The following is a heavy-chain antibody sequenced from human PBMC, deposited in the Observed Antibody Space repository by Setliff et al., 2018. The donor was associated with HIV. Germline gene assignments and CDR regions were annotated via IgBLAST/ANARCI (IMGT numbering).Heavy chain of an antibody. CDR2: ISAPTGNT. D-gene: IGHD6-25*01. Sequence: PGGSLRLSCAASGFTFSSFAMSWVRQAPGKGLEWVSGISAPTGNTYYADSVKGRFTISRDNSKNTVYLQMNSLRAEDTAVYYCAKGGAAVGWGQGTLVTVSS. J-gene: IGHJ4*02. CDR3: AKGGAAVG. CDR1: GFTFSSFA. V-gene: IGHV3-23*01.